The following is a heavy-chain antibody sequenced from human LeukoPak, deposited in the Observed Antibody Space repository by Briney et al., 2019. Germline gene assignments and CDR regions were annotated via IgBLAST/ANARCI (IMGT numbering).Heavy chain of an antibody. J-gene: IGHJ6*03. Sequence: SETLSLTCTVSGGSISSHYWSWIRQPPGKGLEWIGYTYYSGSTNYNPSLKSRVTISVDTSKNQFSLKLSSVTAADTAVYYCARLVPADYYYYYMDVWGKGTTVTVSS. CDR1: GGSISSHY. V-gene: IGHV4-59*11. CDR2: TYYSGST. CDR3: ARLVPADYYYYYMDV.